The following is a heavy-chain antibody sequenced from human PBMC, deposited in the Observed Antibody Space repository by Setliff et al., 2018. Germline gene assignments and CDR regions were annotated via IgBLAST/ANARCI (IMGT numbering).Heavy chain of an antibody. CDR2: IKPDGSGK. CDR1: GFTFSDSW. J-gene: IGHJ4*02. D-gene: IGHD3-9*01. Sequence: PGGSLRLSCAASGFTFSDSWMSWVRQAPGEGLEWVVNIKPDGSGKYYVDSVEGRFTISRDSAKNSLYLQLNSLRAEDTAMYYCARDLDWAFDYWGQGTLVTVSS. CDR3: ARDLDWAFDY. V-gene: IGHV3-7*01.